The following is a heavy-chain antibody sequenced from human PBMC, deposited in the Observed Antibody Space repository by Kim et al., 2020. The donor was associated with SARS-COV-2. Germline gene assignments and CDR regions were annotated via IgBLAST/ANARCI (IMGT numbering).Heavy chain of an antibody. Sequence: SETLSLTCTVSGGSISRYYWNWIRQPPGKGLEWIGQIYYSGNTNYNPSLHSRVTMSVDTSKNQFSLKLNSVIPADTAVYYCARAAAVAGNHVDYWGQGT. CDR2: IYYSGNT. J-gene: IGHJ4*02. CDR3: ARAAAVAGNHVDY. D-gene: IGHD6-19*01. V-gene: IGHV4-59*13. CDR1: GGSISRYY.